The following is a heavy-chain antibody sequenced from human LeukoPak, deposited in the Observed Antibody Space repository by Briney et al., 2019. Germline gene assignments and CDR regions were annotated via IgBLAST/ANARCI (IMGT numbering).Heavy chain of an antibody. D-gene: IGHD3-22*01. CDR2: IRSKANSYAT. CDR3: TSPYYYDSSGYYSHNDY. Sequence: GGSLRLSCAASGFTFSGSAMHWVRQASGKGVEWVGRIRSKANSYATAYAASVKGRFTISRDDSKNTAYLQMNSLKTEDTAVYYCTSPYYYDSSGYYSHNDYWGQGTLVTVSS. V-gene: IGHV3-73*01. J-gene: IGHJ4*02. CDR1: GFTFSGSA.